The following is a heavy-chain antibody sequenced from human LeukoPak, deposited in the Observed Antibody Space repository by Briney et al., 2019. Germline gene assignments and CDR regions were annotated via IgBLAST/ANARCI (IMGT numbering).Heavy chain of an antibody. V-gene: IGHV3-21*01. CDR1: GFSFNSYT. CDR2: ISPVSSYT. J-gene: IGHJ6*02. Sequence: GGSLRLSCLASGFSFNSYTMNWVREAPGKGLEWVSTISPVSSYTWYAESVKGRFTISRDNPKNSLYLQMDSLRAEDTTVYYCVRDVSRRIGMDVWAKGPRSPSP. D-gene: IGHD2/OR15-2a*01. CDR3: VRDVSRRIGMDV.